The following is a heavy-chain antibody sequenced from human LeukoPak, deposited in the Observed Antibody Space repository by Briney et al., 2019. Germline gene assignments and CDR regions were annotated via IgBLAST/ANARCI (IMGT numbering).Heavy chain of an antibody. CDR3: ARDRPPYCSSTSCYGY. V-gene: IGHV4-61*02. CDR1: GGSISSGSYY. J-gene: IGHJ4*02. Sequence: SETLSLTCTVSGGSISSGSYYWSWIRQPAGKGLEWIGRIYTSGSTNYNPSLKSRVTISVDTSKNQFSLKLSSVTAADTAVYYCARDRPPYCSSTSCYGYWGQGTLVTVSS. D-gene: IGHD2-2*01. CDR2: IYTSGST.